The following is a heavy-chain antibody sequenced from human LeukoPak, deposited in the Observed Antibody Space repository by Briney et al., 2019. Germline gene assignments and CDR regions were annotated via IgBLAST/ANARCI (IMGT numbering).Heavy chain of an antibody. CDR3: ARGARYYDSSGLLDY. CDR1: GGSISSYY. Sequence: SKTLSLTCTVSGGSISSYYWSWIRQPPGKGLEWIGYIYYSGSTNYNPSLKSRVTISVDTSKNQFSLKLSSVTAADTAVYYCARGARYYDSSGLLDYWGQGTLVTVSS. V-gene: IGHV4-59*01. CDR2: IYYSGST. D-gene: IGHD3-22*01. J-gene: IGHJ4*02.